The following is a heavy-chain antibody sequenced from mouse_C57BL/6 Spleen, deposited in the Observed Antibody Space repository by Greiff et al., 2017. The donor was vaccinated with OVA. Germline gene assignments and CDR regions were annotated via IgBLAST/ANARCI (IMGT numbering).Heavy chain of an antibody. V-gene: IGHV1-64*01. Sequence: QVQLQQSGAELVKPGASVKMSCKASGYTFTSYWMNWVKQRPGQGLEWIGVIHPNSGSTNYNEKFKSKATLTVDKSSSTAYMQLSSLTSEDSAVYYCARSDSSYPYYFDYWGQGTTLTVSS. J-gene: IGHJ2*01. CDR2: IHPNSGST. CDR1: GYTFTSYW. CDR3: ARSDSSYPYYFDY. D-gene: IGHD1-1*01.